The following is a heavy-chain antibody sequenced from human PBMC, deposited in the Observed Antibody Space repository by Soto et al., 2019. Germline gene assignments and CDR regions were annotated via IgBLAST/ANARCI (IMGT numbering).Heavy chain of an antibody. J-gene: IGHJ6*02. V-gene: IGHV1-18*01. CDR3: AAFYLGVENHYYGLIV. D-gene: IGHD3-3*01. CDR1: VYTFDNYG. CDR2: IGGHDGNT. Sequence: QAQLLQSGAEVKKPGASVKVSCNASVYTFDNYGISWVRQAPGQGVEWMGWIGGHDGNTDYAQNHQGRGTMTTDTATTTAYVELRILSPDDAAVYYCAAFYLGVENHYYGLIVWGQGTAVTVSS.